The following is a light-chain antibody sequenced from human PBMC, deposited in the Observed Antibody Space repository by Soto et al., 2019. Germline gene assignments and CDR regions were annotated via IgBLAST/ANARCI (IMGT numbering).Light chain of an antibody. J-gene: IGKJ1*01. Sequence: DIQMTQSPSTLSASVGDRVTITCRASQSINSWLASYQQTPGKAPKLLIYNASNLESGVPSRFSGSGSETEFTLTISSLQHDDFATYYCQQYNRARAFGQGTKVEIK. CDR3: QQYNRARA. CDR2: NAS. CDR1: QSINSW. V-gene: IGKV1-5*01.